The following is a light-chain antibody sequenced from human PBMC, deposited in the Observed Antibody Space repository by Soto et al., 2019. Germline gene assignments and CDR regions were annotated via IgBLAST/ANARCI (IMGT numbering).Light chain of an antibody. CDR2: GDN. CDR3: QSYDNSLSHVV. V-gene: IGLV1-40*01. Sequence: QAVVTQPPSVSGAPGQRVTIPCTGSNSNIGSFYDVHWYQQLPGTVPKLLIYGDNNRPSGVPDRFSGSKSGTSASLAITGLQAKDEADYYCQSYDNSLSHVVFGGGTKLTVL. J-gene: IGLJ2*01. CDR1: NSNIGSFYD.